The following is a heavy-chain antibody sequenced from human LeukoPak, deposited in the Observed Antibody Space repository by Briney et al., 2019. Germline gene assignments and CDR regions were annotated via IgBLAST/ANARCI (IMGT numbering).Heavy chain of an antibody. Sequence: GGSLRLSCAASGFTFSSYWMHWVRQAPGKGLVWVSRINSDGSSTRYADSVRGRFTLSRDNAKNTLYLQMNSLRAEDTAVYYCARDPSVSSGWYSTFDYWGQGTLVTVSS. D-gene: IGHD6-19*01. CDR3: ARDPSVSSGWYSTFDY. V-gene: IGHV3-74*01. J-gene: IGHJ4*02. CDR2: INSDGSST. CDR1: GFTFSSYW.